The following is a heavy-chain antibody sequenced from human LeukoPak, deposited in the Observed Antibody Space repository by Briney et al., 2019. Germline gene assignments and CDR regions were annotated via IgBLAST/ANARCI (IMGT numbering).Heavy chain of an antibody. J-gene: IGHJ4*02. CDR3: ARRIAVAGSPVYYFDY. Sequence: GASVKVSCKASAYTLSGYYMHWVRQAPGQGLEWMGWINPKSGVTNYAQEFQGRVTMTWDTPINTTFMELSRLRSDDTAVYYCARRIAVAGSPVYYFDYWGQGTLVTVSS. CDR1: AYTLSGYY. V-gene: IGHV1-2*02. CDR2: INPKSGVT. D-gene: IGHD6-19*01.